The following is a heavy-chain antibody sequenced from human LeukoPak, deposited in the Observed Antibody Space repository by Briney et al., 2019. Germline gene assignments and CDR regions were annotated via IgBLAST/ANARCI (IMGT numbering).Heavy chain of an antibody. Sequence: GGSLRLSCAASGFTVSSNYMSWVRQAPGKGLEWVSVIYSGGSTYYADSVKGRFTISRDNSKNTLYLQMNSLRAEDTAVYYCATTVTTWGVFDYWGQGTLVIVSS. V-gene: IGHV3-53*01. J-gene: IGHJ4*02. CDR1: GFTVSSNY. CDR3: ATTVTTWGVFDY. CDR2: IYSGGST. D-gene: IGHD4-17*01.